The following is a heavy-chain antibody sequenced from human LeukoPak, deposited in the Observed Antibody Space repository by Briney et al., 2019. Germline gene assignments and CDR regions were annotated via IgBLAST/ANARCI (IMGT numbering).Heavy chain of an antibody. Sequence: GGSLRLSCAVSGFTFSSYAMYWVRQAPGKGLEWLAVISHDSGNKYYADSVKGRFTISRDNSKNTLYLQMNSLRAEDTAVYYCARDQGSSSWYFYPDYWGQGTLVTVSS. D-gene: IGHD6-13*01. CDR2: ISHDSGNK. CDR1: GFTFSSYA. CDR3: ARDQGSSSWYFYPDY. V-gene: IGHV3-30-3*01. J-gene: IGHJ4*02.